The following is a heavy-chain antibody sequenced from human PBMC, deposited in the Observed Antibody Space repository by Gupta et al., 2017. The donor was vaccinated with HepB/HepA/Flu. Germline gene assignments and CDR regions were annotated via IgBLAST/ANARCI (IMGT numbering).Heavy chain of an antibody. CDR3: AKDPDDSVTSTGIAD. Sequence: EVQLLESGGGLVQPGGSLRLSCAASGFTFHNYAMSWVRQAPGKGLEWVSAISGGGSSTYSADSVKGRFTISRDNSKNRLYLQMKRLRAEETAVYYCAKDPDDSVTSTGIADGGQGTMVTVSS. J-gene: IGHJ4*02. CDR2: ISGGGSST. D-gene: IGHD3-9*01. V-gene: IGHV3-23*01. CDR1: GFTFHNYA.